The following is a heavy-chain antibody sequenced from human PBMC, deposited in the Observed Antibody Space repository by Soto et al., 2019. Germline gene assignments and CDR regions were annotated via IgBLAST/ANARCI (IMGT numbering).Heavy chain of an antibody. CDR3: ATDNRAVAGEGDFDY. J-gene: IGHJ4*02. Sequence: VASVKVSCKVSGYTLTELSMHWVRQAPGKGLEWMGGFDPEDGETIYAQKFQGRVTMTEDTSTDTAYMELSSLRSEDTAVYYCATDNRAVAGEGDFDYWRQGTLVTVSS. V-gene: IGHV1-24*01. D-gene: IGHD6-19*01. CDR1: GYTLTELS. CDR2: FDPEDGET.